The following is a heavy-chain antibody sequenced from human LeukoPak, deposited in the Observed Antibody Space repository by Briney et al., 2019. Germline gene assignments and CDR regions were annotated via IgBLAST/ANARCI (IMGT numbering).Heavy chain of an antibody. D-gene: IGHD3-10*01. CDR3: ASTNYNPSLKSRLTVSVDTSKSQVSLRLTVVTTADTAQYYCARRPRLGRYSSGGDAFKI. CDR1: GGSIGSYY. V-gene: IGHV4-59*08. CDR2: VYYSGST. Sequence: PSETLSLTCTVSGGSIGSYYWNRIPQNPGKGLEWIAYVYYSGSTDYNPPLQRRLTTSVDKTKTQFSFTCTAVTAEDKALPCSASTNYNPSLKSRLTVSVDTSKSQVSLRLTVVTTADTAQYYCARRPRLGRYSSGGDAFKIWGQGKMVIVSA. J-gene: IGHJ3*02.